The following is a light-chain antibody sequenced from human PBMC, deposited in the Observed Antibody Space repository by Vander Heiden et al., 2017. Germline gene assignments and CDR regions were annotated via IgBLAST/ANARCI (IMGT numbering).Light chain of an antibody. J-gene: IGLJ1*01. CDR3: CSYTSRSTLYV. V-gene: IGLV2-14*01. CDR2: DVN. CDR1: SGDIGSYHY. Sequence: QSALTQPASVAGSPGQSITISCTGSSGDIGSYHYVSWYQQHPGKAPKVSIYDVNQRPSGISNRFSGSRSGNTASLTISGLQAEDEADYYCCSYTSRSTLYVFGTGTKVTVL.